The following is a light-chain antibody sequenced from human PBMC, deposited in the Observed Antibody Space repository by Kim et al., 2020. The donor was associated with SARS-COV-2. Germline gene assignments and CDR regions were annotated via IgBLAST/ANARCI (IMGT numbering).Light chain of an antibody. CDR1: NIGTKS. Sequence: SYELTQPPSVSVAPGKTARITCGGNNIGTKSVHWYQQSPGQAPVLVIYYDSDRPSGIPERFSGSNSGNTATLTISRVEAGDEADYYCQVWDSSNDHPVFGGGTQLTVL. J-gene: IGLJ2*01. V-gene: IGLV3-21*04. CDR3: QVWDSSNDHPV. CDR2: YDS.